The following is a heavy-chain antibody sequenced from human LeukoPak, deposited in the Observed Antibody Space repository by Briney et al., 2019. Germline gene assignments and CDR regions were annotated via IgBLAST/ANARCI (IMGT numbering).Heavy chain of an antibody. J-gene: IGHJ6*03. D-gene: IGHD5-18*01. CDR1: GFTFSSNY. Sequence: GGSLRLSCAASGFTFSSNYMSWVRQAPGKGLEGVSVIYSGGSTYYADSVKGRFTISRDNSKNTLYLQMNSLRAEDTAVYYCARDQVTCYMDVWGKGTTVTVSS. V-gene: IGHV3-66*02. CDR2: IYSGGST. CDR3: ARDQVTCYMDV.